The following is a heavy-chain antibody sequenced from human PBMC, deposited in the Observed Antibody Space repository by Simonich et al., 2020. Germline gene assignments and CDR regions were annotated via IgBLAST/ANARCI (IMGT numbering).Heavy chain of an antibody. D-gene: IGHD1-26*01. Sequence: QVQLVQSGAEVKKPWSSVKVSCKDSGYTFTSYDINLVRQATGQVLEWVRRMYPTSGTTGYSQKFKCRVTITRNTSISTAYMELSSLRSEDTAVYYFARTYSGSYYYFDYWGQGTLVTVSS. CDR2: MYPTSGTT. V-gene: IGHV1-8*02. CDR3: ARTYSGSYYYFDY. J-gene: IGHJ4*02. CDR1: GYTFTSYD.